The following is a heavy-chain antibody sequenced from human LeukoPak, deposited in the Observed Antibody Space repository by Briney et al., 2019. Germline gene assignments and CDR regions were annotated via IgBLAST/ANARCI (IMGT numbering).Heavy chain of an antibody. CDR1: GYTFTGYY. CDR3: ARARSLGEDGPSPGMDV. J-gene: IGHJ6*02. D-gene: IGHD3-10*01. V-gene: IGHV1-2*02. CDR2: INPNSGGT. Sequence: ASVKVSCKASGYTFTGYYMHWVRQAPGQGLEWMGWINPNSGGTNYAQKFQGRVTMTRDTSISTAYMELSRLRSDDTAVYYCARARSLGEDGPSPGMDVWGQGTTVTVSS.